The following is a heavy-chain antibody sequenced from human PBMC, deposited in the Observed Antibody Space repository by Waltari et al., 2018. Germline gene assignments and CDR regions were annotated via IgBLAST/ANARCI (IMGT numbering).Heavy chain of an antibody. D-gene: IGHD3-10*01. CDR3: ARHGYFGSGSFHV. Sequence: QPPLQESGPGLVKPSGTLSLTCSVSDGTIISSSYYWAWIRQPPGKGLEWIGSIFYDGTTYYNPSLKSRVTMSIDTSRSQFSLKLMSVAAAETAFYYCARHGYFGSGSFHVWGQGTKVIVSS. J-gene: IGHJ3*01. V-gene: IGHV4-39*01. CDR2: IFYDGTT. CDR1: DGTIISSSYY.